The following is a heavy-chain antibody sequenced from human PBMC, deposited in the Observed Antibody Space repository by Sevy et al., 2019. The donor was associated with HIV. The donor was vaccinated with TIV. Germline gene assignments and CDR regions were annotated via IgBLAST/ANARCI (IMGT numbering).Heavy chain of an antibody. CDR1: GFTFSSYG. D-gene: IGHD6-13*01. V-gene: IGHV3-30*18. Sequence: GGSLRLSCAASGFTFSSYGMHWFRQAPGKGLEWVAVISYDGSNKYYADSVKGRFTISRDNSKNTLYLQMNSLRAEDTAVYYCAKDAWAAAGPDYWGQGTLVTVSS. CDR2: ISYDGSNK. J-gene: IGHJ4*02. CDR3: AKDAWAAAGPDY.